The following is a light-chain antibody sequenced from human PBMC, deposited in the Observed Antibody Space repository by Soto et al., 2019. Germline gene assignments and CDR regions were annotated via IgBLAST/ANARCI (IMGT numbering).Light chain of an antibody. CDR1: QGIRNF. J-gene: IGKJ3*01. CDR2: AAS. V-gene: IGKV1-27*01. Sequence: DIQMTQSPTSLSASVGDRVTITCRASQGIRNFVAWYQQKPGKAPKLLIYAASTLQSGVPSRFSGSGSGTDFTLTSNGLRPEDVATYSCQKYSSVPVFGPGTKVEIK. CDR3: QKYSSVPV.